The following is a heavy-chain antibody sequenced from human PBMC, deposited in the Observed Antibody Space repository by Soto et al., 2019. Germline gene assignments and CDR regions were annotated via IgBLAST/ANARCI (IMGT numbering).Heavy chain of an antibody. V-gene: IGHV4-31*03. CDR1: GGSISSGGYY. Sequence: KPSETLSLTCTVSGGSISSGGYYWSWIRQHPGKGLEWIGYIYYSGSTYYNPSLKSRVTISVDTSKNQFSLKLSSVTAADTAVYYCARGVSSSWYPVFDYWGQGTLVTVSS. CDR3: ARGVSSSWYPVFDY. D-gene: IGHD6-13*01. CDR2: IYYSGST. J-gene: IGHJ4*02.